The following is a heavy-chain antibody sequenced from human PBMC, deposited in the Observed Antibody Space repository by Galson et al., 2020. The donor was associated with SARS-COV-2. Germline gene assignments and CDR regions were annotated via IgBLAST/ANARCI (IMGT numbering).Heavy chain of an antibody. J-gene: IGHJ3*01. CDR2: INWNGDIT. D-gene: IGHD2-8*01. Sequence: GGSLRPSCSAYGSKFGDYHMHWDRQAPGKGLEWDSLINWNGDITYYGNSVKGRFTVSRDNSKHSLYLQMNSLTIEDTALYYCARDVGHCSNGACYDKDAFDVWGQGTLVTIS. CDR3: ARDVGHCSNGACYDKDAFDV. V-gene: IGHV3-43*01. CDR1: GSKFGDYH.